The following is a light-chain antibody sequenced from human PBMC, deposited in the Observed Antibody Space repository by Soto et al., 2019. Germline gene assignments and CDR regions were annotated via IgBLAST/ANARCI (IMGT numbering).Light chain of an antibody. CDR3: SSYAGSDNFQV. Sequence: QSVLTQPPSASGSPGQSVTISCTGTRSDVGDYNYVSWYQQHPGKAPKLLIYEVTKRPSGVPDRFSGSKSANTASLTVSGVQAEDEADYYCSSYAGSDNFQVFGGGTKLTVL. CDR2: EVT. CDR1: RSDVGDYNY. J-gene: IGLJ2*01. V-gene: IGLV2-8*01.